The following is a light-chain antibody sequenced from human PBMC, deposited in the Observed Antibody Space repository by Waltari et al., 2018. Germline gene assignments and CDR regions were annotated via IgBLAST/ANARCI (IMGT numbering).Light chain of an antibody. V-gene: IGKV2-40*01. J-gene: IGKJ3*01. Sequence: DIVMTQTPLSLPVTPGEPASISCRSSQSLLDSDGYTCLDWYLQKPGQSPQLLIYEVSNRVSGVPDRFSGSGSGTDFTLKISRVEAEDVGVYYCMQSIEFPFTFGPGPNWISN. CDR1: QSLLDSDGYTC. CDR2: EVS. CDR3: MQSIEFPFT.